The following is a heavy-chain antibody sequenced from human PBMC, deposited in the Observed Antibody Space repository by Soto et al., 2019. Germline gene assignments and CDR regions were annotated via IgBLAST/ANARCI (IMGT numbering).Heavy chain of an antibody. CDR1: GYTFTSYY. D-gene: IGHD2-15*01. CDR3: ARDLGCSGGSCYDIYYYYGMDG. CDR2: INPSGGST. Sequence: ASVKVSCKASGYTFTSYYMHWVRQAPGQGLEWMGIINPSGGSTSYAQKFQGRVTMTRDTSTSTVYMELSSLRSEDTAVYYCARDLGCSGGSCYDIYYYYGMDGWGQGTTVTVSS. J-gene: IGHJ6*02. V-gene: IGHV1-46*01.